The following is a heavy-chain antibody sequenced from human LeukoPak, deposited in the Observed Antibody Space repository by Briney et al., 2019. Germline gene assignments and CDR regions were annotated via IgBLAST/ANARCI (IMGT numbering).Heavy chain of an antibody. V-gene: IGHV4-34*01. J-gene: IGHJ3*02. CDR3: ARGPRLLRFLEWLDDAFDI. D-gene: IGHD3-3*01. CDR2: INHSGST. Sequence: SETLSLTCAVYGGSFSGYYWSWIRQPPGKGLEWIGEINHSGSTNYNPSLKSRVTISVDKSKNQFSLKLSSVTAADTAVYYCARGPRLLRFLEWLDDAFDIWGQGTMVTVSS. CDR1: GGSFSGYY.